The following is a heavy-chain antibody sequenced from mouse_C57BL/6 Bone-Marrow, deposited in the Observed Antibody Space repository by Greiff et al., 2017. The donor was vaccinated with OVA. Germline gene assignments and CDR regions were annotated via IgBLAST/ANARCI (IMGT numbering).Heavy chain of an antibody. CDR3: ARWTTVERLYYYAMDY. J-gene: IGHJ4*01. V-gene: IGHV1-20*01. D-gene: IGHD1-1*01. Sequence: VQLQQSGPELVKPGDSVKISCKASGYSFTGYFMNWVMQSPGKSLEWIGRINPYNGDTFYNQKFKGKATLTVDKSSSTAHMELRSLTSEDSAVYYCARWTTVERLYYYAMDYWGQGTSVTVSS. CDR1: GYSFTGYF. CDR2: INPYNGDT.